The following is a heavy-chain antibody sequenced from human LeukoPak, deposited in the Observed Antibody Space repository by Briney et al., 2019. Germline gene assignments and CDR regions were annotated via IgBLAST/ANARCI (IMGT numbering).Heavy chain of an antibody. D-gene: IGHD1-7*01. J-gene: IGHJ3*02. CDR3: ARQKYNWNWDAFDI. CDR1: GGSISSSSYY. CDR2: IYYSGST. Sequence: SETLSLTCTVSGGSISSSSYYWGWIRQPPGKGLEWIGSIYYSGSTYYNPSLKSRVTISVDTSKNQFSLKLSSVTAADTAVYYCARQKYNWNWDAFDIWGQGTMVTVSS. V-gene: IGHV4-39*01.